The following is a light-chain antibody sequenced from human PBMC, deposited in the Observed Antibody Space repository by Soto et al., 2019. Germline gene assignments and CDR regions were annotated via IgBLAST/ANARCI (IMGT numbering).Light chain of an antibody. V-gene: IGKV2-30*01. J-gene: IGKJ1*01. CDR2: QVS. CDR1: QGLVYSDGNTF. CDR3: VQGTRWPWT. Sequence: DVVMTQSPLSLSVTLGQPASISCRSSQGLVYSDGNTFLNWFHQRPGQSPRRLIYQVSNRDSGVXGXXSGSGSGTDYTLTISRVEAEDVGIYYCVQGTRWPWTFGQGTKVEIK.